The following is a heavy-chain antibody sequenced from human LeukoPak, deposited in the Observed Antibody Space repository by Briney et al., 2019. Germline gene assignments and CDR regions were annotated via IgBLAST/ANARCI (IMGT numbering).Heavy chain of an antibody. CDR1: GFTFSSYA. Sequence: GGSLRLSCAASGFTFSSYAMSWVRQAPGKGLEWVSAISGSGGSTYYADSVKGRFTISRDNSKNTLYLQMNSLRAEDTAVYYCARDSGYSYGFPFDYWGQGTLVTVSS. J-gene: IGHJ4*02. CDR3: ARDSGYSYGFPFDY. V-gene: IGHV3-23*01. D-gene: IGHD5-18*01. CDR2: ISGSGGST.